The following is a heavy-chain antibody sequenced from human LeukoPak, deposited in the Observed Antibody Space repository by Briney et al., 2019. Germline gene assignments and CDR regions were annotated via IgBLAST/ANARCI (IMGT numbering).Heavy chain of an antibody. CDR2: ISGSGGST. D-gene: IGHD5-12*01. V-gene: IGHV3-23*01. Sequence: GGSLRLSCAASGLTFSSYAMSWVRQAPGKGLEWVSAISGSGGSTYYADSVKGRFTISRDNSKNTLYLQMNSLRAEDTAVYYCAKARRDGYNGEFDYWGQGTLVTVSS. CDR1: GLTFSSYA. J-gene: IGHJ4*02. CDR3: AKARRDGYNGEFDY.